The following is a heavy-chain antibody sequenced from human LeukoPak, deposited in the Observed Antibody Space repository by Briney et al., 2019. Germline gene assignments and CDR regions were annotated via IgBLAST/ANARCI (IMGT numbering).Heavy chain of an antibody. CDR2: IWSDGSKR. J-gene: IGHJ5*02. CDR3: AKDIYDFWSGYSGFDP. V-gene: IGHV3-33*03. Sequence: PGRSLRLSCAASGFTFSRYGMHWVRQAPGKGLEWVALIWSDGSKRYCADSVKGRLTISRDNSKNTLYLQMNSLRAEDTAVYYCAKDIYDFWSGYSGFDPWGQGTLVTVSS. CDR1: GFTFSRYG. D-gene: IGHD3-3*01.